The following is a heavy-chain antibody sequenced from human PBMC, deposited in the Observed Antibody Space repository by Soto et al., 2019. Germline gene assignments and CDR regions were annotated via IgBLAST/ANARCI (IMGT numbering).Heavy chain of an antibody. CDR3: ASAHDYYDSSGYYFGDY. Sequence: QVQLVQSGAEVKKPGSSVKVSCKASGGTFSSYAISWVRQAPGQGLEWMGGIIPIFGTANYAQKFQGRVTITADESTRTAYMELSSLRSEDTAVYYCASAHDYYDSSGYYFGDYWGQGTLVTVSS. CDR1: GGTFSSYA. V-gene: IGHV1-69*01. J-gene: IGHJ4*02. CDR2: IIPIFGTA. D-gene: IGHD3-22*01.